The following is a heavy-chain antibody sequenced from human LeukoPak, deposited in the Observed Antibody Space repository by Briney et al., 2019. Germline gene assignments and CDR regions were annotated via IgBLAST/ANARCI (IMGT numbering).Heavy chain of an antibody. Sequence: GGSLRLSCAASGLTFSYYWMSWVRQAPGKGLEWVASIKQDGSEKYYVDSVKGRFTISRDNAKDSLYLQMNSLRAEDTAVYYCARDSIAPLTNDAFDIWGQGTMVTVSS. CDR3: ARDSIAPLTNDAFDI. J-gene: IGHJ3*02. CDR2: IKQDGSEK. V-gene: IGHV3-7*04. CDR1: GLTFSYYW. D-gene: IGHD2-8*01.